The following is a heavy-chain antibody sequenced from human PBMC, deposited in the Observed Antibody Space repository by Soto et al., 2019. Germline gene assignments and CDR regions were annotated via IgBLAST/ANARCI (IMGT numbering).Heavy chain of an antibody. D-gene: IGHD1-1*01. Sequence: PGWALCLSCASSGFSFSDYTMNWVRQAPGKGLEWVALIIPSATTYYADPVKGRFTTSRDNSKNTVYLEMNSLKSDDTAVYYCAKERIGIQGRFDSWGPGTLVTVSS. J-gene: IGHJ4*02. CDR3: AKERIGIQGRFDS. CDR2: IIPSATT. V-gene: IGHV3-23*01. CDR1: GFSFSDYT.